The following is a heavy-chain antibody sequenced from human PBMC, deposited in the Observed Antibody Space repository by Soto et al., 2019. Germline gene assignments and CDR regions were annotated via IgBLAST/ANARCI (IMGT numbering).Heavy chain of an antibody. CDR1: GFTFSSYS. J-gene: IGHJ4*02. CDR3: ARDQGGYSGYDPVDY. CDR2: ISSRSSSI. D-gene: IGHD5-12*01. V-gene: IGHV3-48*02. Sequence: LQLVESGGGLVQPGGSLRLSCAAPGFTFSSYSMNWVRQAPGKGLEWVSYISSRSSSIYYADSVKGRFTISRDNAKNSLFLQMNSLRDEDTAVYYCARDQGGYSGYDPVDYWGQGTLVTVSS.